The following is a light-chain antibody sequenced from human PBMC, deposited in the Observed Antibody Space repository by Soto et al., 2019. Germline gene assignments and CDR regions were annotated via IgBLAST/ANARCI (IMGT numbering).Light chain of an antibody. CDR2: DVS. Sequence: QSALTQPRSVSGSPGQSVTISCTGTSSDVGGYNYVSWYQQHPGKAPKLMIYDVSKRPSGVPDRFSGSKSGNTASLTISGLQAEDEDDYYCCSYAGSYFFGTGTKLTVL. J-gene: IGLJ1*01. V-gene: IGLV2-11*01. CDR1: SSDVGGYNY. CDR3: CSYAGSYF.